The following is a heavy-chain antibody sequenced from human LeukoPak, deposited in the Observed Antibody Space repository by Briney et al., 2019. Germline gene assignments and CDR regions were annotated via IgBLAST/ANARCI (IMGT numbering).Heavy chain of an antibody. CDR3: ARRGSISSAYYYYMDV. CDR2: IYTSGSA. Sequence: PSETLSLTCTVSGGSISSYYWSWIRQPPGKGLEWIGYIYTSGSAIYDPSLKSRVTMSVDTSKNQFSLNLSSVTAADTAVYYCARRGSISSAYYYYMDVWGKGTTVTVSS. D-gene: IGHD6-13*01. J-gene: IGHJ6*03. V-gene: IGHV4-4*09. CDR1: GGSISSYY.